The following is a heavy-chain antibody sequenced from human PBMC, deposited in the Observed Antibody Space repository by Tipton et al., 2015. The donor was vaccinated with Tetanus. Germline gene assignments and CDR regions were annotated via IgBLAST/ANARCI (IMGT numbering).Heavy chain of an antibody. D-gene: IGHD6-13*01. CDR3: ARDTLLGQQLPTNAFDI. CDR2: ISAYNGNT. CDR1: GYTFTSYG. V-gene: IGHV1-18*01. Sequence: QLVQSEAEVRKPGASVKVSCKASGYTFTSYGISWVRQAPGQGLEWMGWISAYNGNTNYAQKLQGRVTMTTDTSTSTAYMELRSLRSDDTAVYYCARDTLLGQQLPTNAFDIWGQGTMVTVSS. J-gene: IGHJ3*02.